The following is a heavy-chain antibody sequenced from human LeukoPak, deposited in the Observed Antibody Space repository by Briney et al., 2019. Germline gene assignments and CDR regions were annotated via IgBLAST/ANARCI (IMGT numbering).Heavy chain of an antibody. CDR1: GGSISSNY. CDR2: IYYSGST. V-gene: IGHV4-59*01. D-gene: IGHD3-10*01. J-gene: IGHJ3*01. CDR3: ARTPRLWFGELRGEAFDV. Sequence: KSSETLSLTCTVPGGSISSNYWSWIRQPPGKGLEWIGHIYYSGSTYYSPSLKSRVTISVDTSKNQFSLKLSSVTAADTAVYYCARTPRLWFGELRGEAFDVWGQGTMVTVSS.